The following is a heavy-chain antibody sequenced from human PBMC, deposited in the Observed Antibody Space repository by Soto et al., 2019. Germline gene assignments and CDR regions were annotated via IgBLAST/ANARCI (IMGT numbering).Heavy chain of an antibody. Sequence: EVQLLEAGGGLVQPGGSLRLSCAASGFTFRNYGMSWVRQAPGKGLEWLSAIVGIGDTAYYADSVRGRFTISRDNSKNTRYLQLNDLGAEDTAIYYCAKDYAYGDSLPFDYWGQGTLVTVSS. V-gene: IGHV3-23*01. CDR3: AKDYAYGDSLPFDY. CDR1: GFTFRNYG. D-gene: IGHD4-17*01. CDR2: IVGIGDTA. J-gene: IGHJ4*02.